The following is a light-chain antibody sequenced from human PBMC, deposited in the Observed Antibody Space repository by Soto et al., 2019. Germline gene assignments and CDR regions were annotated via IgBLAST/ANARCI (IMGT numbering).Light chain of an antibody. CDR3: QQHANWPLT. CDR1: QSISGW. CDR2: DAS. Sequence: DIQMTQSPPTLSASVGDRVTITCRASQSISGWLAWYQQKPGKAPKLLIYDASNLEGGVPSRFSGTGSGTEFTLTISSLQPEDFATYYCQQHANWPLTFGGGTKVDIK. J-gene: IGKJ4*01. V-gene: IGKV1-5*01.